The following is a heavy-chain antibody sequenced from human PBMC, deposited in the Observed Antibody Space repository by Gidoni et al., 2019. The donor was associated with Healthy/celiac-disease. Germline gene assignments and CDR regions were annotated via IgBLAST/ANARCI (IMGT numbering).Heavy chain of an antibody. CDR3: AKGKYYASGSPSYDY. D-gene: IGHD3-10*01. V-gene: IGHV3-23*01. J-gene: IGHJ4*02. Sequence: EVQLLESGGGLVQQGGSLRLSCAASGFTFSSYAMNWVRQAPGKGLEWVSSFSDSGGSTFYTDSVKGRFTISRDNSKNTLYLQMNSLRAEDTAIYYCAKGKYYASGSPSYDYWGQGTLVTVSS. CDR2: FSDSGGST. CDR1: GFTFSSYA.